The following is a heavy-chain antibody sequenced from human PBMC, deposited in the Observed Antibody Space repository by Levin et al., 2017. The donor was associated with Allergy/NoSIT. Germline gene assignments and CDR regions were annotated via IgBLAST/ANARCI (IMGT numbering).Heavy chain of an antibody. CDR1: GASMNTGTYY. CDR3: ARDDDGAGSPFDY. D-gene: IGHD3-10*01. CDR2: IYTSGSS. V-gene: IGHV4-61*02. Sequence: SETLSLTCTVSGASMNTGTYYWSWIRQPAGKGLEWIGRIYTSGSSNYNPSLMSRISISIDTSKNQFSLKLRSATAADTAVYYCARDDDGAGSPFDYWGQGILVTVSS. J-gene: IGHJ4*02.